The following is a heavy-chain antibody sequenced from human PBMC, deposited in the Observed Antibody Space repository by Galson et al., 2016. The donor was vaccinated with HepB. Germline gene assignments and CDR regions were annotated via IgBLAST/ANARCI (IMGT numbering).Heavy chain of an antibody. V-gene: IGHV3-23*01. J-gene: IGHJ4*02. CDR3: TTGAQWPSSFDN. CDR1: GFSFSSRG. Sequence: SLRLSCAASGFSFSSRGMCWVRQAPGKGLEWVSTIRSTGDTAYYADSVKGRFTISRDNSKNTLFLQMNSLRAEDTAIYYFTTGAQWPSSFDNWGQGSLVTVSS. D-gene: IGHD6-19*01. CDR2: IRSTGDTA.